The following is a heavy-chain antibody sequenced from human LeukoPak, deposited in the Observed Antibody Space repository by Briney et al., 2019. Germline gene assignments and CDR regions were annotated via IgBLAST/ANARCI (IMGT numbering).Heavy chain of an antibody. J-gene: IGHJ5*02. V-gene: IGHV3-33*01. Sequence: GGSLRLSCAAPGFIFSSDAMHWVRQAPGTGLEWVAVIWSDGSRQYYLDSVKGRFTISRDNSKNTLYLQMNSLRAEDTAVYSCARGVAQNGNPNYFDPWGRGTLVTVSS. CDR3: ARGVAQNGNPNYFDP. CDR2: IWSDGSRQ. CDR1: GFIFSSDA. D-gene: IGHD2-15*01.